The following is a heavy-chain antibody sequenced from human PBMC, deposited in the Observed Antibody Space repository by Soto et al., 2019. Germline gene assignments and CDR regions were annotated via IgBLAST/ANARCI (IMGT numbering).Heavy chain of an antibody. CDR2: ISYDGSNK. CDR1: GFTFSSYG. Sequence: GGSLRLSCAASGFTFSSYGMHWVRQAPGKGLEWVAVISYDGSNKYYADSVKGRFTISRDNSKNTLYLQMNSLRAEDTAVYYCAKGPPRSRGSYYYYYYYGMDVWGQGTTVTVS. CDR3: AKGPPRSRGSYYYYYYYGMDV. J-gene: IGHJ6*02. V-gene: IGHV3-30*18. D-gene: IGHD1-26*01.